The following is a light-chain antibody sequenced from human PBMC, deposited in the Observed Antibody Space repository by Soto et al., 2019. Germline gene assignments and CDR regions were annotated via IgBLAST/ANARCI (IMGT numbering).Light chain of an antibody. J-gene: IGKJ1*01. Sequence: AIQMTQSPSSLSASVGDRVTITCRASQGIRNDLGWYQQKPGKAPKLLIYAASSLQSGVPSRFSGSGSGTDFTLTISSLQPEDFATYYCLQDYNYLRRTIGQGTQVEIK. CDR1: QGIRND. CDR2: AAS. CDR3: LQDYNYLRRT. V-gene: IGKV1-6*01.